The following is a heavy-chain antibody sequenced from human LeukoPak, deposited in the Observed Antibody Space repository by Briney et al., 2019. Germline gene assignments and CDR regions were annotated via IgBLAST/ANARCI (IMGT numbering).Heavy chain of an antibody. Sequence: EPSETLSLTCTVSGGSISGYCWSWIRQPAGKGLECIGRIYAIGGTNYNPSLRSGVTMSVDMSKNQCSRKRTSVTAAATAVVSRARHLVHRDWFDPWGQGTLVTVSS. D-gene: IGHD3-10*01. J-gene: IGHJ5*02. CDR1: GGSISGYC. CDR2: IYAIGGT. V-gene: IGHV4-4*07. CDR3: ARHLVHRDWFDP.